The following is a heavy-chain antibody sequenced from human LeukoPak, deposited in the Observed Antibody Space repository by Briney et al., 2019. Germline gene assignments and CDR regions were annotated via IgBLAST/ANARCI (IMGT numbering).Heavy chain of an antibody. D-gene: IGHD5-18*01. CDR3: AGGSGHIFDY. J-gene: IGHJ4*02. CDR2: INHSGSS. V-gene: IGHV4-34*01. Sequence: SETLSLTCAVYGGSFSGYYWSWIRQPPGKGLEWIGEINHSGSSNYNPSLKSRVTISVDTSKNQFSLKLSSVTAADTAVYYCAGGSGHIFDYWGQGTLVTVSS. CDR1: GGSFSGYY.